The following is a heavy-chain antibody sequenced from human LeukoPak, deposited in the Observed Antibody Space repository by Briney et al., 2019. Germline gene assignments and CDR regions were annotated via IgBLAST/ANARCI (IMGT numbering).Heavy chain of an antibody. CDR1: GYTFTSYA. V-gene: IGHV1-3*01. D-gene: IGHD1-1*01. J-gene: IGHJ4*02. CDR2: INAGNGDT. CDR3: ARDRGGTGDFDY. Sequence: ASVKVSCKASGYTFTSYAMHWVRRAPGQRLEWMGWINAGNGDTKYSQKFQGRVTIARDTSASTAYMELSSLRSEDTAVYYCARDRGGTGDFDYWGQGTLVTVSS.